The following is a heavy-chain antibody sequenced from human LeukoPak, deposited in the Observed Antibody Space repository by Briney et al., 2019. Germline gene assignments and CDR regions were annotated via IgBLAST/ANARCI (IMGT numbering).Heavy chain of an antibody. CDR1: GYTFTSYD. D-gene: IGHD6-19*01. CDR2: MNPNSGST. V-gene: IGHV1-8*01. CDR3: ARTLAVAGDNWFDP. J-gene: IGHJ5*02. Sequence: ASVKVSCKASGYTFTSYDINWVRQATGQGLEWMGWMNPNSGSTGYAQKFQGRVTMTRNTSISTAYMELSSPRSEDTAVYYCARTLAVAGDNWFDPWGQGTLVTVSS.